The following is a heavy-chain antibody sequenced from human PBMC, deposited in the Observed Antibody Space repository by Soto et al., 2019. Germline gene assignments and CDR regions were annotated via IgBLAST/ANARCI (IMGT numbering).Heavy chain of an antibody. D-gene: IGHD5-18*01. CDR1: SGCLCTSY. V-gene: IGHV4-4*07. CDR3: AREHGYSRYYFDY. J-gene: IGHJ4*02. Sequence: NPYETLPLTCSVSSGCLCTSYWSWIRQPAGKGLECIGRIYSTGSTLYNTSLKSRITMSVDTSKNQFSLRAEDTAVYYCAREHGYSRYYFDYWGQGTLVTVSS. CDR2: IYSTGST.